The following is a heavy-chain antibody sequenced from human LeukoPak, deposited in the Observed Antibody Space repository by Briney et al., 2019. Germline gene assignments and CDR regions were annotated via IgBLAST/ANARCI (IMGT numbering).Heavy chain of an antibody. Sequence: SGGSLRLSCAASGFTFSTYSMNWVRQAPGKGLEWVSFIDSSSRTTFYADSVKGRFTISRGNAKNSLFLQMNSLRAEDTAVYYCARRVPSQVITDYFDYWGQGTLVTVSS. D-gene: IGHD3-16*01. CDR1: GFTFSTYS. CDR2: IDSSSRTT. CDR3: ARRVPSQVITDYFDY. V-gene: IGHV3-48*04. J-gene: IGHJ4*02.